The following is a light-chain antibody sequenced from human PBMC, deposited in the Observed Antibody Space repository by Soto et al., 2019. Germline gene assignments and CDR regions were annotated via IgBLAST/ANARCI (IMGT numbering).Light chain of an antibody. CDR3: QHYSGWPL. J-gene: IGKJ3*01. Sequence: EIVLTQTPATLSLFPGERATLSCRASQSVSYFLAWYQQKPGQAPRLLISDASNRATGIPARFSGSGSGTDFTLTISSVEPEDFAVYYCQHYSGWPLFGPGTRV. CDR1: QSVSYF. V-gene: IGKV3-11*01. CDR2: DAS.